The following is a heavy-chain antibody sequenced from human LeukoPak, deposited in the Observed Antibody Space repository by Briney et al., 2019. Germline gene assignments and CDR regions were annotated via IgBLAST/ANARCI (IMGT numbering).Heavy chain of an antibody. CDR2: IYYSGST. V-gene: IGHV4-59*01. D-gene: IGHD3-22*01. CDR3: ARDRNSSGYYWYFDL. J-gene: IGHJ2*01. CDR1: GGSISSYY. Sequence: PSETLSLTCTVSGGSISSYYWSWIRQPPGKGLERIGYIYYSGSTNYNPSLKSRVTISVDTSKNQFSLKLSSVTAADTAVYYCARDRNSSGYYWYFDLWGRGTLVTVSS.